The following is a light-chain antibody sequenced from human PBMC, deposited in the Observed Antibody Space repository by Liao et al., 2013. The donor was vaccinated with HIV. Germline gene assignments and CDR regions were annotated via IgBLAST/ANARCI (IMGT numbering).Light chain of an antibody. CDR3: QAWDSDTEV. V-gene: IGLV3-1*01. Sequence: SYALTQTPSVSVSPGQTASITCSGLTLGEKYVSWYQQRPGQSPVMVIYENIKRPSGIPERFSGSNSGNTATLTISGTQAMDEADYYCQAWDSDTEVFGTGTKVTVL. CDR1: TLGEKY. J-gene: IGLJ1*01. CDR2: ENI.